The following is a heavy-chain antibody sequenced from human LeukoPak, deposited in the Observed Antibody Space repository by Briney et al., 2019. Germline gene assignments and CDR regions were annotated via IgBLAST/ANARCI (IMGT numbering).Heavy chain of an antibody. CDR1: GFTVSSNY. CDR2: IYSGGST. Sequence: GGSLRLSCAAPGFTVSSNYMSWVRQAPGKGLEWVSVIYSGGSTYYADSVKGRFTISRHNSKNTLYLQMNSLRAEDTAVYYCARVNVVVVPAAIRGWFDPWGQGILVTVSS. CDR3: ARVNVVVVPAAIRGWFDP. J-gene: IGHJ5*02. D-gene: IGHD2-2*02. V-gene: IGHV3-53*04.